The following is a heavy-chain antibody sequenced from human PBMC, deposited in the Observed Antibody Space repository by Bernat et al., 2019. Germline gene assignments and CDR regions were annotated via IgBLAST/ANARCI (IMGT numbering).Heavy chain of an antibody. CDR3: ARPVAVAGTENWFDP. Sequence: QVQLVESGGGLVKPGGSLRLSCAASGFTFSDYYMSWIRQAPGKGLEWVSYISSSSSYTNYADSVKGRFTISRDNAKNSLYLQMNSRRAEDTAVYYCARPVAVAGTENWFDPWGQGTLVTVSS. J-gene: IGHJ5*02. CDR1: GFTFSDYY. CDR2: ISSSSSYT. V-gene: IGHV3-11*06. D-gene: IGHD6-19*01.